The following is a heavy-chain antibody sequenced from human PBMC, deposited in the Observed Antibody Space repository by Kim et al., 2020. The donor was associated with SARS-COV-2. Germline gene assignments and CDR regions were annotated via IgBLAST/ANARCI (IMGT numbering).Heavy chain of an antibody. V-gene: IGHV4-59*01. Sequence: TNYTPTLKRRVTISIDTSKNQLSLQLSSVTAADTAIYYCARDSSGWVLDYWGQGTLVTVSS. CDR2: T. J-gene: IGHJ4*02. CDR3: ARDSSGWVLDY. D-gene: IGHD6-19*01.